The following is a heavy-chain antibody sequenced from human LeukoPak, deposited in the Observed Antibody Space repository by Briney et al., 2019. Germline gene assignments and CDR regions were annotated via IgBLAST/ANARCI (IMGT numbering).Heavy chain of an antibody. CDR3: ARGSWDSSSWYPYYYYYGMDV. CDR1: GYTFTSYD. J-gene: IGHJ6*02. V-gene: IGHV1-8*01. D-gene: IGHD6-13*01. CDR2: INPNSGNT. Sequence: ASVKVSCKASGYTFTSYDINWVRQATGQGLEWMGWINPNSGNTGYAQKFQGRVTMTRNTSISTAYMELSSLRSEDTAVYYCARGSWDSSSWYPYYYYYGMDVWGQGTTVTVSS.